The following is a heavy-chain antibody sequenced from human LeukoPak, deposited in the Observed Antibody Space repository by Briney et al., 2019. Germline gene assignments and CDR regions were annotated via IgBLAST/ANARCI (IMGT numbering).Heavy chain of an antibody. CDR1: GYTFTGYY. D-gene: IGHD6-19*01. Sequence: VASVKVSCKASGYTFTGYYMHWVRPAPGQGLEWMGWINPNSGGTNYAQKFQGRVTMTRDTSISTAYMELSRLRSDDTAVYYCARDLGSSGWASTLYYYYYGMDVWGQGTTVTVSS. CDR2: INPNSGGT. J-gene: IGHJ6*02. CDR3: ARDLGSSGWASTLYYYYYGMDV. V-gene: IGHV1-2*02.